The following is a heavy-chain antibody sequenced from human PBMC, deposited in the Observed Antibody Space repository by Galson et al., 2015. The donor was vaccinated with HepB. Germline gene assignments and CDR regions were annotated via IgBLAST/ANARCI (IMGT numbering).Heavy chain of an antibody. V-gene: IGHV1-69*13. CDR2: IIPIFGTA. CDR3: ARDLTGFQDYYYYMDV. J-gene: IGHJ6*03. CDR1: GGTFSSYA. Sequence: SVKVSCRASGGTFSSYAISWVRQAPGQGLEWMGGIIPIFGTANYAQKFQGRVTITADESTSTAYMELSSLRSEDTAVYYCARDLTGFQDYYYYMDVWGKGTTVTVSS. D-gene: IGHD2/OR15-2a*01.